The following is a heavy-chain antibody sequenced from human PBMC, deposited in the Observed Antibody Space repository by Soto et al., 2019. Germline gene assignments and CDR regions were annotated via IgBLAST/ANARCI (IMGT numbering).Heavy chain of an antibody. D-gene: IGHD4-17*01. Sequence: PSDTLSLTCTVSGGSISSYYWCWIRQPPGKGLEWIGYIYSSGITTYNPSLRSRVTISLDTSKNQFSLKLSSVTAADTAVYHCARVRHGYGDYDYMDVWGKETTVTVSS. CDR3: ARVRHGYGDYDYMDV. CDR1: GGSISSYY. V-gene: IGHV4-59*07. J-gene: IGHJ6*03. CDR2: IYSSGIT.